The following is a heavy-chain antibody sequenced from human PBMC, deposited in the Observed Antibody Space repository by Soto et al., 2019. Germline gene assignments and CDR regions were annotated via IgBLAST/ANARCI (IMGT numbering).Heavy chain of an antibody. CDR2: INHSGST. Sequence: LSLTCVVYGGSLSGYYWSWIRQPPGKGLEWIGEINHSGSTNYNPSLKSRVTISVDTSKNQFSLKLSSVTAADTAVYYCARSGSTSRAPFDYWGQRTLVTVSS. CDR1: GGSLSGYY. CDR3: ARSGSTSRAPFDY. V-gene: IGHV4-34*01. J-gene: IGHJ4*02. D-gene: IGHD2-2*01.